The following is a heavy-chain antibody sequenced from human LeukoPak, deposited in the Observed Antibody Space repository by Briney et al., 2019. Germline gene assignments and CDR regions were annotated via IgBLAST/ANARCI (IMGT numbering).Heavy chain of an antibody. CDR1: GFTFSSYG. J-gene: IGHJ4*02. D-gene: IGHD5-18*01. CDR3: ATLGGGHSLDY. Sequence: GGSLRLSFAASGFTFSSYGMHWVRPDAGNGMVWVSRINSDGSSTTYADSVKGRFTISRDNAKNTLYLQMNSLRAEDTAVYYCATLGGGHSLDYWGQGTLVTVSS. CDR2: INSDGSST. V-gene: IGHV3-74*01.